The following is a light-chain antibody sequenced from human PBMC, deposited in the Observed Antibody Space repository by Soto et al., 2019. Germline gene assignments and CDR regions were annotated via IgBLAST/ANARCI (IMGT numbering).Light chain of an antibody. V-gene: IGLV2-14*01. Sequence: QSALTQPASVSGSPGQSITISCTGTSSDVGGYNYVSWYQQHPGKTPKLMIYEVSNRPSGVSNRFSGSKSGNTASLTSSGLQAEDEADDYCSSYTSRNPWVFGGMSQLNFL. J-gene: IGLJ3*02. CDR3: SSYTSRNPWV. CDR2: EVS. CDR1: SSDVGGYNY.